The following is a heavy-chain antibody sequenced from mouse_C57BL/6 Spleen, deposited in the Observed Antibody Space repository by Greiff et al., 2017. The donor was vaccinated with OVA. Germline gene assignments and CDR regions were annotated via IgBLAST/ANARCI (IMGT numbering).Heavy chain of an antibody. V-gene: IGHV1-19*01. J-gene: IGHJ2*01. D-gene: IGHD3-1*01. CDR2: INPYNGGT. CDR1: GYTFTDYY. Sequence: VQLKQSGPVLVKPGASVKMSCKASGYTFTDYYMNWVKQSHGKSLEWIGVINPYNGGTSYNQKFKGKATLTVDKSSSTAYMELNSLTSEDSAVYYCARPGPGSYYFDYWGQGTTLTVSS. CDR3: ARPGPGSYYFDY.